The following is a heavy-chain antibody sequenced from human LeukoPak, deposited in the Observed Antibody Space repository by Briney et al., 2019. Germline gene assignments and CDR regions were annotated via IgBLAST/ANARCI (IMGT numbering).Heavy chain of an antibody. V-gene: IGHV4-61*01. CDR1: GGSISGSSYY. D-gene: IGHD3-10*01. Sequence: SETLSLTCTVSGGSISGSSYYWSWIRQPPGKGLEWIGYIYYSGSTNYNPSLKSRVTISVDTSKNQFSLKLSSVTAADTAVYYCARGSRELLWFGELGFDYWGQGTLVTVSS. J-gene: IGHJ4*02. CDR2: IYYSGST. CDR3: ARGSRELLWFGELGFDY.